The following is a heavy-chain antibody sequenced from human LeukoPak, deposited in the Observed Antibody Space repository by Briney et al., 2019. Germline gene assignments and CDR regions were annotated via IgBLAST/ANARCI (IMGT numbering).Heavy chain of an antibody. J-gene: IGHJ4*02. CDR2: IKRDGSQK. V-gene: IGHV3-7*02. Sequence: PGGSLRLSCAASGFTFSDYWMSWVRQAPGTGLEWVANIKRDGSQKYYVDSVKGRFTISRDNAKNSLYLQMSSLRAEDKAVYYCARGNDYGDYYFDYWGQGALVTVSS. CDR1: GFTFSDYW. CDR3: ARGNDYGDYYFDY. D-gene: IGHD4-17*01.